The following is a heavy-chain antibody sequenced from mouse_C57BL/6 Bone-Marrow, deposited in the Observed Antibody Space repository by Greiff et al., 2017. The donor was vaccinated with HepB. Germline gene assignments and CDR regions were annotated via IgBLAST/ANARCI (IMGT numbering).Heavy chain of an antibody. J-gene: IGHJ1*03. CDR1: GFTFSDYY. V-gene: IGHV5-16*01. D-gene: IGHD2-1*01. Sequence: EVKLVESEGGLVQPGSSMKLSCPASGFTFSDYYMAWVRQFPEKGLEWVANINYDGSSTYYLDSLKSRFIIARGNAKNILYLQMSSLKSENTATYYCGSGDGNWYFDVWGTGTTVTVSS. CDR2: INYDGSST. CDR3: GSGDGNWYFDV.